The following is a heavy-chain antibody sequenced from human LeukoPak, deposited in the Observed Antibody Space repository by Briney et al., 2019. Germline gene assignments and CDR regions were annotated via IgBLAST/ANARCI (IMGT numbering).Heavy chain of an antibody. D-gene: IGHD2-21*02. CDR1: GYTFTSYG. J-gene: IGHJ4*02. Sequence: ASVKVSCKASGYTFTSYGISWVRQAPGQGLEWMGWISAYNGNTNYAQNLLGRVTMTTDTSTSTAYMELRSLRSDDTAVYYCARVFIVVVTARSGSFDYWGQGTLVTVSS. V-gene: IGHV1-18*01. CDR3: ARVFIVVVTARSGSFDY. CDR2: ISAYNGNT.